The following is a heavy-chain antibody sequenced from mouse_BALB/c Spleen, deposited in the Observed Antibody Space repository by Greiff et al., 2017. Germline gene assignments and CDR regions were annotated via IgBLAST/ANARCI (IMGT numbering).Heavy chain of an antibody. Sequence: QVQLQQPGAELVKPGASVKLSCKASGYTFTSYWMHWVKQRPGQGLEWIGEIDPSDSYTNYNQKFKGKATLTVDKSSSTAYMQLSSLTSEDSAVYYCARRARATLDNWGQGTTLTVSS. V-gene: IGHV1-69*02. J-gene: IGHJ2*01. CDR2: IDPSDSYT. D-gene: IGHD3-1*01. CDR3: ARRARATLDN. CDR1: GYTFTSYW.